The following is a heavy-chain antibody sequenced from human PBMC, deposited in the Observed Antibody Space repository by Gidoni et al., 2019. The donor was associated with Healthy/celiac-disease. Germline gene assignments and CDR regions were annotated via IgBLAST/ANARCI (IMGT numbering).Heavy chain of an antibody. CDR1: GGTFSSYA. CDR2: IIPIFGTA. V-gene: IGHV1-69*06. J-gene: IGHJ3*02. D-gene: IGHD2-2*01. Sequence: VQLVQSGAEVKKPGSSVKVSCKASGGTFSSYAIRWVRQAPGQGLEWMGGIIPIFGTANYAQKFQGRVTITADKSTSTAYMELSSLRSEDTAVYYCARVVSIVVVPAAMPHDAFDIWGQGTMVTVSS. CDR3: ARVVSIVVVPAAMPHDAFDI.